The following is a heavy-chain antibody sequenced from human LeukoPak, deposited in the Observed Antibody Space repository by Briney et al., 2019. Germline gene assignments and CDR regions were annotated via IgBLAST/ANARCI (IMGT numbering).Heavy chain of an antibody. D-gene: IGHD2-2*01. Sequence: GGSLRLSCAASEFTFSNYGMHWVRQAPGKGLEWVAVISYDGSKKYDADSVKGRFIISRANSKNTLYLQMNSLRAEDTAVYYCAKERYCSSTSCYENYSYYGMDVWGQGTTVTVSS. CDR1: EFTFSNYG. J-gene: IGHJ6*02. CDR3: AKERYCSSTSCYENYSYYGMDV. CDR2: ISYDGSKK. V-gene: IGHV3-30*18.